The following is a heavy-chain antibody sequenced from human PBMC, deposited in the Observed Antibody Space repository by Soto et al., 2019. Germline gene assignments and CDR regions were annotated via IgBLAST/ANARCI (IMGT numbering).Heavy chain of an antibody. CDR1: GFTVSSNY. J-gene: IGHJ4*02. V-gene: IGHV3-66*04. CDR3: ATLPYSSSVDY. Sequence: PGGSLRLSCAASGFTVSSNYMSWVRQAPGKGLEWVSVIYSGGSTYYADSVKGRFTISRDNSKNTLYLQMNSLRAEDTAVYYCATLPYSSSVDYWGQGTLVTVSS. D-gene: IGHD6-6*01. CDR2: IYSGGST.